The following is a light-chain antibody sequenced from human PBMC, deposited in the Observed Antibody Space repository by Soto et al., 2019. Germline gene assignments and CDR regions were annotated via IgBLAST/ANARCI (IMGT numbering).Light chain of an antibody. J-gene: IGLJ1*01. CDR1: SSDVGGYNY. CDR2: EVS. CDR3: SSYAGSNNYV. V-gene: IGLV2-8*01. Sequence: QSVLTQPPSASGSPGQSVTIYCTGTSSDVGGYNYVSWYQQHPSKAPKLMIYEVSKRPSGVPDRFSGSKSGNTASLTVSGLQAEDEADYYCSSYAGSNNYVFGTGTKVTVL.